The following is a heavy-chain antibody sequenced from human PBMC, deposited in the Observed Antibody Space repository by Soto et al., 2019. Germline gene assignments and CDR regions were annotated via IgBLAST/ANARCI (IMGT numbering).Heavy chain of an antibody. CDR2: IYYSGST. CDR1: GGSISSYY. Sequence: PSETLSLTCTVSGGSISSYYWSWIRQPPGKGLEWIGYIYYSGSTNYNPSLKSRVTISVDTSKNQFSLKLSSVTAADTAVYYCARDRGAGYYYYYYMDVRGKGTTVTVSS. CDR3: ARDRGAGYYYYYYMDV. V-gene: IGHV4-59*01. J-gene: IGHJ6*03. D-gene: IGHD1-26*01.